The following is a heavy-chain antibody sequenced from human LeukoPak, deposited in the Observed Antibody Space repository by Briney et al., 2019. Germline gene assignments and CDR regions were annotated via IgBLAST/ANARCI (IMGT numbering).Heavy chain of an antibody. Sequence: SETLSLTCTVSGGSISLYHWSWVRQSPGKGLDWLGSIHHSGTTNYDPSLKSRVTISIDTSKNQFSLKLNSLTAADTAVYYCAGGVRGRLGAAIDHYYYALHVWGRGTMVTVS. CDR3: AGGVRGRLGAAIDHYYYALHV. D-gene: IGHD1-26*01. V-gene: IGHV4-59*03. CDR1: GGSISLYH. CDR2: IHHSGTT. J-gene: IGHJ6*02.